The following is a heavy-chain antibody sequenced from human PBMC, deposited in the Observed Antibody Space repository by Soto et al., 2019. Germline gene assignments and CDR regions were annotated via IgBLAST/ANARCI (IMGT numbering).Heavy chain of an antibody. V-gene: IGHV4-4*07. CDR3: AREVWAAGLLYYLDF. CDR2: ISTNGNT. J-gene: IGHJ4*02. Sequence: PSETLSLTCTVSDGSISGNFLTWIRQPAGKGLEWIGRISTNGNTDYNPSLKSRVTMSIDTSKNHFSLDLISVTASDTAIYYCAREVWAAGLLYYLDFWGQGTLVTVSS. CDR1: DGSISGNF. D-gene: IGHD6-19*01.